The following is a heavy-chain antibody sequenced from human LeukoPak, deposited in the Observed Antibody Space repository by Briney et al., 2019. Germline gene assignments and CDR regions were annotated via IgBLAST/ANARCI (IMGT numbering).Heavy chain of an antibody. V-gene: IGHV1-2*02. Sequence: ASVKVSCKAAGYTFTDYYMHWVRQAPGQGLEWMGWINPNSGGTNYAQKFQGRVTMTRDTSISTVYMEMSRLRSDDTAVYYCARESVPAVAARRGLNYWGQGTLVAVSS. CDR1: GYTFTDYY. J-gene: IGHJ4*02. CDR2: INPNSGGT. CDR3: ARESVPAVAARRGLNY. D-gene: IGHD6-6*01.